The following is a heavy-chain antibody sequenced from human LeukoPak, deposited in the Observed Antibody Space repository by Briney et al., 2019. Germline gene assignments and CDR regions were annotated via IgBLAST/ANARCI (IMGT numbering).Heavy chain of an antibody. CDR3: ARGFLEWLLPTYYYYGMDV. CDR2: IKQDGSEK. D-gene: IGHD3-3*01. Sequence: GGSQRLSCAASGFTFSSYWMSWVRQAPGKGLEWVANIKQDGSEKYYVDSVKGRFTISRDNAKNSLYLQMNSLRAEGTAVYYCARGFLEWLLPTYYYYGMDVWGQGTTVTVSS. CDR1: GFTFSSYW. J-gene: IGHJ6*02. V-gene: IGHV3-7*01.